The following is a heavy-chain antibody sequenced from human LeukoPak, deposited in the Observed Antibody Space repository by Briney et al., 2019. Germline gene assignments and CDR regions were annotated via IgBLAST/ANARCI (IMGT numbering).Heavy chain of an antibody. D-gene: IGHD2-8*01. J-gene: IGHJ5*01. CDR1: GFSFRSFW. V-gene: IGHV3-74*01. CDR3: VRDKMSYCNNVPCLHWFDS. CDR2: INTDGSGS. Sequence: GVSLRLSCAASGFSFRSFWMRWVRQVPGKGLTWVSPINTDGSGSSYVDSVKGRFTISRDNAKNMLFLQLNSLTIEDPAVYYCVRDKMSYCNNVPCLHWFDSWGQGSLVTVSS.